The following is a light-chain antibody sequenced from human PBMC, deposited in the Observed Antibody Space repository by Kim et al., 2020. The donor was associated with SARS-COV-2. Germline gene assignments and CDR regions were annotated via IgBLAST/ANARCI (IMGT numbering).Light chain of an antibody. CDR2: GAS. J-gene: IGKJ1*01. Sequence: EIVLTQSPGTLSLSPGERATLSCRASQTVSNDYLAWYQQKPGQAPRLLIYGASTRATGIPDRFSGSGSETDFTLTISSLEPEDFAVYYCQQYGHSVMTFGQGTKVDIK. V-gene: IGKV3-20*01. CDR3: QQYGHSVMT. CDR1: QTVSNDY.